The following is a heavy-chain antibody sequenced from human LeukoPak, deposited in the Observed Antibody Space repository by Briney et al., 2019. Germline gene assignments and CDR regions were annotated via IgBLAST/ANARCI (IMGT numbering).Heavy chain of an antibody. CDR1: GGSISRSSYY. J-gene: IGHJ4*02. D-gene: IGHD3-22*01. Sequence: SETLSLTCAVSGGSISRSSYYWAWIRQPPGKGLEWIGTILYSGTTNYNPSLKSRVTISVDTSKNQFSLKLSSVTAADTAVYYCSSQVPSGYYDTSGSFDYWGQGTLVTVSS. CDR2: ILYSGTT. V-gene: IGHV4-39*01. CDR3: SSQVPSGYYDTSGSFDY.